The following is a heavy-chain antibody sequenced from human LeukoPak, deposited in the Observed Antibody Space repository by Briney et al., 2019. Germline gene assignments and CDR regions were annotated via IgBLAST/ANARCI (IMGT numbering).Heavy chain of an antibody. D-gene: IGHD3-9*01. Sequence: PSETLSLTCAVYGGSFSGYYWSWIRQPPGKGLAWIGEINHSGSTNYNPSLKSRVTISVDTSKNQFSLKLSSVTAADTAVYYCARLKRYYGILTGYYYYMDVWGKGTTVTISS. CDR3: ARLKRYYGILTGYYYYMDV. J-gene: IGHJ6*03. CDR1: GGSFSGYY. CDR2: INHSGST. V-gene: IGHV4-34*01.